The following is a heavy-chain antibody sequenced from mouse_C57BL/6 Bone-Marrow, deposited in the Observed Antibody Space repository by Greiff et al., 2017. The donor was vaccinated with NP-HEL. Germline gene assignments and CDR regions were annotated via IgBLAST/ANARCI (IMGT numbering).Heavy chain of an antibody. J-gene: IGHJ3*01. CDR3: ARYWDVSAWFAY. CDR2: INPNNGGT. CDR1: GYTFTDYY. Sequence: EVQLQQSGPELVKPGASVKISCKASGYTFTDYYMNWVKQSPGKSLEWIGDINPNNGGTSYNQKFKGKATLTVDKSSSTAYMELRSLTSEDSAVYYGARYWDVSAWFAYWGQGTLVTVSA. V-gene: IGHV1-26*01. D-gene: IGHD4-1*01.